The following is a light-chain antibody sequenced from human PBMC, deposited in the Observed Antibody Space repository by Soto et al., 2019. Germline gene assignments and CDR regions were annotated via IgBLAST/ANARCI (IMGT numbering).Light chain of an antibody. J-gene: IGKJ4*01. V-gene: IGKV1-5*03. CDR1: QSISSW. Sequence: DIQMTQSPSTLYESVGDRVTITCRASQSISSWLAWYQQKPGKAPKLLIYKASSLESGVPSRFSGSGSGTEFTLTISSLQPDDFATYYCQQYNSYSLTFGGGTKVEIK. CDR2: KAS. CDR3: QQYNSYSLT.